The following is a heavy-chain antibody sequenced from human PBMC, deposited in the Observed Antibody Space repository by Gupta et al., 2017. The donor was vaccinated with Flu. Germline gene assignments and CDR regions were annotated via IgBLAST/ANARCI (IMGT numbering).Heavy chain of an antibody. V-gene: IGHV3-74*01. Sequence: ELQLVESGGGLVQPGGSLSLSCAASGFPFSRSWMHWVRQAPGKGLVWVSRISGDGSTITYADAVKGGFTISRDNAKDTLYLQMNSLTVDDTAVYYCAGSAANNWFDPWGQGALVTVSS. CDR2: ISGDGSTI. CDR1: GFPFSRSW. J-gene: IGHJ5*02. D-gene: IGHD2-15*01. CDR3: AGSAANNWFDP.